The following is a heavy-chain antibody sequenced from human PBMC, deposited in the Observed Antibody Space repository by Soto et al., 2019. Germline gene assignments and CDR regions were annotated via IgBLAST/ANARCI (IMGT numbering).Heavy chain of an antibody. J-gene: IGHJ6*02. D-gene: IGHD6-19*01. Sequence: PGGSLRLSCAASGFTFSSYSMNWVRQAPGKGLEWVSSISSSSSYIYYADSVKGRFTISRDNAKNSLYLQMNSLRAEDTAVYYCARSRIAVAALYYYYGMDVWGQGTTVTVSS. CDR2: ISSSSSYI. CDR3: ARSRIAVAALYYYYGMDV. V-gene: IGHV3-21*01. CDR1: GFTFSSYS.